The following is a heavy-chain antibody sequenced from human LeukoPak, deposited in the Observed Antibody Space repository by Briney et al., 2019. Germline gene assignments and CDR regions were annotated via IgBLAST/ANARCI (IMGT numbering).Heavy chain of an antibody. J-gene: IGHJ4*02. CDR2: ISSSGSTI. V-gene: IGHV3-11*04. CDR3: ARAKYSSLDY. D-gene: IGHD6-6*01. CDR1: GYSISSGYY. Sequence: PSETLSLTCAVSGYSISSGYYWGWIRQPPGKGLEWVSYISSSGSTIYYADSVKGRFTISRDNAKNSLYLQMNSLRAEDTAVYYCARAKYSSLDYWGQGTLVTVSS.